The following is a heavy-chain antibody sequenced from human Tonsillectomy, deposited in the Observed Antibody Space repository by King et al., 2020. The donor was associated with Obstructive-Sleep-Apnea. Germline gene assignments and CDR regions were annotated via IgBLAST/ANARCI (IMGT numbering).Heavy chain of an antibody. Sequence: VQLVESGGGVVQPGRSLRLSCAASGFTFSYYGMHWVRQAPGKGLEWVAVIWYDGSNKYYADSVKGRFTISRDNSKNKLFLQMNSRRAEDTAVYYCARDGRYCSSTSCYAGGGYYGMDVWGQGTTVTVSS. V-gene: IGHV3-33*01. CDR1: GFTFSYYG. CDR3: ARDGRYCSSTSCYAGGGYYGMDV. CDR2: IWYDGSNK. J-gene: IGHJ6*02. D-gene: IGHD2-2*01.